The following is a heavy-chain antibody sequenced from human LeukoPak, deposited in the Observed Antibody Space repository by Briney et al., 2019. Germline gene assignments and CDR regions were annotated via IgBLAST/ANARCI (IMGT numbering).Heavy chain of an antibody. V-gene: IGHV3-7*05. CDR1: GFTFSSYW. D-gene: IGHD3-10*01. Sequence: GGSLRLSCAGSGFTFSSYWMSWVRQAPGKVLEWVATIKQDGSEKYYLDSVKGRFTISRDNAKNSLYLQMNSLRAEDTALYYCATSGLVRGGDDYWGQGTLVTVSS. CDR2: IKQDGSEK. CDR3: ATSGLVRGGDDY. J-gene: IGHJ4*02.